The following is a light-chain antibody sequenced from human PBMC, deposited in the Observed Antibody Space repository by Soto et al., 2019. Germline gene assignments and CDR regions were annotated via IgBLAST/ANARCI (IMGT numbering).Light chain of an antibody. V-gene: IGLV1-40*01. CDR1: SSNIGAGYV. CDR3: QSYDSSLSGSV. Sequence: QSVLTQPPSVSGAPGQRVTISCTGSSSNIGAGYVVHWYQQLPGTAPKLLIYGNSNRPSGVPDRFSGSKSGTSASLAITGLQAADEADYYCQSYDSSLSGSVFSGGTKLTVL. CDR2: GNS. J-gene: IGLJ2*01.